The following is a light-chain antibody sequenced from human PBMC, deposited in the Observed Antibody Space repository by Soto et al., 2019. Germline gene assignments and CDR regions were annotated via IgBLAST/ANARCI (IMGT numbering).Light chain of an antibody. V-gene: IGKV3D-20*02. CDR1: ETVTGKY. Sequence: EIVLTQSPGTLSLSPADRATLSCRASETVTGKYLAWYQQKVGQAPRLLIFAASNRATGIPDRFTGSGSGTDFTLTISRLEPEDFAVYYCQQRSNWPPWTFGQGTKVEIK. CDR2: AAS. CDR3: QQRSNWPPWT. J-gene: IGKJ1*01.